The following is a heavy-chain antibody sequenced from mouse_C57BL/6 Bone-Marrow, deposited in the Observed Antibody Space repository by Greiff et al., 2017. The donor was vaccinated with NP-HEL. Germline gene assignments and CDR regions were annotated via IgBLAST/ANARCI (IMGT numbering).Heavy chain of an antibody. D-gene: IGHD2-12*01. CDR2: IHPNSGST. J-gene: IGHJ1*03. V-gene: IGHV1-64*01. CDR1: GYTFTSYW. CDR3: SRSEGTVTGYLYF. Sequence: VQLQQPGAELVKPGASVKLSCKASGYTFTSYWMHWVKQRPGQGLEWIGMIHPNSGSTNYNEKFKSKATLTVDKSSSTAYMQLSSLTSEDSAVYVCSRSEGTVTGYLYFGGRGTRVTVSA.